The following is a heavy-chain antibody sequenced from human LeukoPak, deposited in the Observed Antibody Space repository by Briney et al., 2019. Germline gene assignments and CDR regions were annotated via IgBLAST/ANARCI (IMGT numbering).Heavy chain of an antibody. Sequence: GRSLRLSCAASGFTFSSYGMHWVRQAPGKGLEWVAVIWYDGSNKYYADSVKGRFTISRDNSKNTLYLQMNSLRAEDTAVYYCAKVVLAYYHDSSGYYPGNYFDYWGQGTLVTVSS. CDR2: IWYDGSNK. CDR1: GFTFSSYG. CDR3: AKVVLAYYHDSSGYYPGNYFDY. D-gene: IGHD3-22*01. V-gene: IGHV3-33*06. J-gene: IGHJ4*02.